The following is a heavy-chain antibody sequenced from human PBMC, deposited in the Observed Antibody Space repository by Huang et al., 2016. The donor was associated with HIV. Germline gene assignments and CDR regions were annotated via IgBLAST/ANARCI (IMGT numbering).Heavy chain of an antibody. J-gene: IGHJ4*02. V-gene: IGHV1-69*01. CDR3: AMSLRYQYDSRSYWGRYFDY. D-gene: IGHD3-16*01. CDR1: GGSFSDQI. CDR2: IIPLFRAP. Sequence: QVQLEQSGPAVRKPGSSVKVSCQASGGSFSDQIISWVRQAPGQRFEWMGGIIPLFRAPAYAHEVKGLVTMTADESTATIDMELNSLTSEDTAVYYCAMSLRYQYDSRSYWGRYFDYWGQGTLVTVSS.